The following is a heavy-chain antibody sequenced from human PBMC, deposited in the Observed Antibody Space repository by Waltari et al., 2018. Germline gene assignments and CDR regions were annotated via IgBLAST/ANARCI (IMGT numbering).Heavy chain of an antibody. CDR1: GYSISSGYY. CDR3: ARGPLLSKVDY. Sequence: QVQLQESGPGLVKPSETLSLTCAVSGYSISSGYYWGWIRQPPGKGLEWIGSIYHSGSTSYNPSLKSRVTISVDTSKNQFSLKLSSVTAADTAVYYCARGPLLSKVDYWGQGTLVTVSS. V-gene: IGHV4-38-2*01. D-gene: IGHD1-26*01. CDR2: IYHSGST. J-gene: IGHJ4*02.